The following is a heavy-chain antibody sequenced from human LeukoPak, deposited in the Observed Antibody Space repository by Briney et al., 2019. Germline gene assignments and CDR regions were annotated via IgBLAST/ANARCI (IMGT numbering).Heavy chain of an antibody. CDR3: ARDLVCSGGSCLPGKFDY. V-gene: IGHV1-18*01. CDR1: GYTFTSYG. Sequence: ASVKVSCKASGYTFTSYGISWVRQAPGQGLEWMGWISAYNGNTNYAQKLQGRVTMTTDTSTSTAYMELRSLRSDDTAVYYCARDLVCSGGSCLPGKFDYWGRGTLVTVSS. CDR2: ISAYNGNT. D-gene: IGHD2-15*01. J-gene: IGHJ4*02.